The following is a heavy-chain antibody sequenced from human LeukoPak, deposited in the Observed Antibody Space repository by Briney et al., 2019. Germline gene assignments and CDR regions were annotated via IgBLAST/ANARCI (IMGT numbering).Heavy chain of an antibody. J-gene: IGHJ5*02. CDR3: ARSYYYDSSGYYH. D-gene: IGHD3-22*01. CDR2: IIPIFGTA. V-gene: IGHV1-69*13. CDR1: GYTFTSYG. Sequence: SVKVSCKASGYTFTSYGISWVRQAPGQGLEWMGGIIPIFGTANYAQKFQGRVTITADESTSTAYMELSSLRSEDTAVYYCARSYYYDSSGYYHWGQGTLVTVSS.